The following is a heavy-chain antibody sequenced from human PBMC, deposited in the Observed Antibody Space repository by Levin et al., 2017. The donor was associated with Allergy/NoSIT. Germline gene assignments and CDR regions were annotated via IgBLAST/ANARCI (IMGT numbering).Heavy chain of an antibody. V-gene: IGHV3-11*05. Sequence: GGSLRLSCAASGFTFSDYYMSWIRQAPGKGLEWVSYITSSSSHTNYADSVKGRFTISRDNAKNSLDLQMNSLRAEDTAVYYCAGDGAASGGGFDFWGQGTLVTGSS. J-gene: IGHJ4*02. D-gene: IGHD6-13*01. CDR1: GFTFSDYY. CDR3: AGDGAASGGGFDF. CDR2: ITSSSSHT.